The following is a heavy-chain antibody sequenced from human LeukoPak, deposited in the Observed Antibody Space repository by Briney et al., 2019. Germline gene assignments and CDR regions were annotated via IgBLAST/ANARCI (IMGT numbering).Heavy chain of an antibody. D-gene: IGHD2-8*01. CDR3: AREDAGPYYFDY. Sequence: PSETLSLTCAVYGGSFSGYYWSWIRQPPGKGLEWIGEIIHSGSPNYNPSLKSRVTISVDTSKNQFSLKLSSVTAADTAVYYCAREDAGPYYFDYWGQGTLVTVSS. J-gene: IGHJ4*02. V-gene: IGHV4-34*12. CDR2: IIHSGSP. CDR1: GGSFSGYY.